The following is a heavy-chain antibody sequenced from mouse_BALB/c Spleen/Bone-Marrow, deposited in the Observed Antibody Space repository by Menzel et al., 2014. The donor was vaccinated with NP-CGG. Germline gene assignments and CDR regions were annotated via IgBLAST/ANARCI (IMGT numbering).Heavy chain of an antibody. CDR3: TTLARNNFDY. CDR1: GYTFSNYW. V-gene: IGHV1-5*01. D-gene: IGHD3-1*01. Sequence: VQLQQSGTVLARPGAAVKMSCKASGYTFSNYWMHWIKQRPGQGLEWIGTIHPGNSDTTYNQKFKGKAKLTAVTSTSTAYMELSSLINEDSAVYYCTTLARNNFDYWGQGTTLTVSS. J-gene: IGHJ2*01. CDR2: IHPGNSDT.